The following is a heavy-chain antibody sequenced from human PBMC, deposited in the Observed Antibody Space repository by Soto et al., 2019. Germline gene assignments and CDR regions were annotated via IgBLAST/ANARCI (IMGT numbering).Heavy chain of an antibody. CDR2: TYYRSKWYT. J-gene: IGHJ4*02. V-gene: IGHV6-1*01. CDR3: ARGIFAIYYFDY. D-gene: IGHD3-3*01. CDR1: GDKVSSTSAG. Sequence: PSQTLSLTCAISGDKVSSTSAGWDWIRQSPSRGLEWLGRTYYRSKWYTDYEVSVKSRITINADTSKNQFSLKLSSVTAADTAVYYCARGIFAIYYFDYWGQGTLVTVSS.